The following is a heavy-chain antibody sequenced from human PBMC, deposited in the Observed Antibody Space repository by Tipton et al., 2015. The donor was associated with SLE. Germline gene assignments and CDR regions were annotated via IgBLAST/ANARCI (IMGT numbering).Heavy chain of an antibody. J-gene: IGHJ6*03. CDR1: RGSFSGYY. V-gene: IGHV4-34*01. CDR3: VRGPWAYYYYMDV. D-gene: IGHD7-27*01. CDR2: IYYSGST. Sequence: LRLSCAVYRGSFSGYYWSWIRRPPGKGLEWIGSIYYSGSTYYNPSLKSRVTISVDTSTNRLSLQLSSVTAADTAVYYCVRGPWAYYYYMDVWGKGTKVTVSS.